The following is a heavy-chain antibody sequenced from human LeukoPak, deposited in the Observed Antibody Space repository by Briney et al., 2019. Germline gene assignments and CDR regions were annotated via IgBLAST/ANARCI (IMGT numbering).Heavy chain of an antibody. D-gene: IGHD3-22*01. V-gene: IGHV3-30*02. CDR3: VKDSAHFRVWDSYDTTGLNY. CDR2: IRYDGSNK. J-gene: IGHJ4*02. Sequence: GGSLRLSCAASGFTFSSYGMHWVRQAPGKGLEWVAFIRYDGSNKYYADSVKGRFTVSRDNSKNTLYLQMNSLRAEDTAVYYCVKDSAHFRVWDSYDTTGLNYWGQGTLVTVSS. CDR1: GFTFSSYG.